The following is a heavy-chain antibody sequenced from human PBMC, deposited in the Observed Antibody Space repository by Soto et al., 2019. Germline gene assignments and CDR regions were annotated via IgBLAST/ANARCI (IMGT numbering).Heavy chain of an antibody. V-gene: IGHV3-30-3*01. D-gene: IGHD2-15*01. J-gene: IGHJ4*02. CDR1: GFTFSSYV. Sequence: QVQLVESGGGVVQPGRSLRLSCAASGFTFSSYVMHWVRQAPGKGLEWVAVISYDGSNKYYADSVKGRFTISRDNSKNPLYQQMNSLTSEDAGVYDCASPIPFRGGRCYHPGGQVTLVAVSS. CDR3: ASPIPFRGGRCYHP. CDR2: ISYDGSNK.